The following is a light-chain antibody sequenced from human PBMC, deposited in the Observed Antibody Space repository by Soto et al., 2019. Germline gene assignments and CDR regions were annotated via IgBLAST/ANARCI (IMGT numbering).Light chain of an antibody. V-gene: IGKV3D-20*02. CDR3: QQRSNWQVT. Sequence: EIVLTQSPVTLSLSPGERATLSCRASQSVSNNYLAWYQQKPGQAPRLLIYDASNRATGIPVRFSGSGSGTDFTLTISSLEPEDFAVYYCQQRSNWQVTFGQGTRLEIK. CDR2: DAS. J-gene: IGKJ5*01. CDR1: QSVSNNY.